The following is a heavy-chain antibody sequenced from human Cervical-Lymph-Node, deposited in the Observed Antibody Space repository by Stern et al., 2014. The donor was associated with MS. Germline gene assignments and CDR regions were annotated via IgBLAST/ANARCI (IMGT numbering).Heavy chain of an antibody. Sequence: QVQLVQSGSEVKRPGPSVKVSCKPSGDTFSSYALSWVRQAPGPGLEWVGGLIPFFGATRYGQKFQGRVAITPEEYTGTAFMELSNLTSDDTAVYYCALRRSYYVYWGQGTLITVSS. CDR1: GDTFSSYA. J-gene: IGHJ4*02. V-gene: IGHV1-69*01. CDR3: ALRRSYYVY. D-gene: IGHD4-11*01. CDR2: LIPFFGAT.